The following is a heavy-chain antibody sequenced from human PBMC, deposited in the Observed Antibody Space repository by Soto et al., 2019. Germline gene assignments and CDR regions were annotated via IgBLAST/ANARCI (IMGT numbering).Heavy chain of an antibody. J-gene: IGHJ6*02. CDR2: IYHSGST. CDR3: ARGGMTGYTYYYYYGMDV. Sequence: PSETLSLTCAVSGYSISSGYYWGWIRQPPGKGLEWIGSIYHSGSTYYNPSLKSRVTISVDTSKNQFSLKLSSVTAADTAVCYCARGGMTGYTYYYYYGMDVWGQGTTVTVSS. CDR1: GYSISSGYY. V-gene: IGHV4-38-2*01. D-gene: IGHD3-9*01.